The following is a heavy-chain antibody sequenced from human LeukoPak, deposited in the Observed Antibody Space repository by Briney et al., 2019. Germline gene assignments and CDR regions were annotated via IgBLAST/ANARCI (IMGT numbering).Heavy chain of an antibody. CDR1: GFTFSSYA. CDR3: ARDGSYRAFDI. CDR2: ISYDGSNK. J-gene: IGHJ3*02. V-gene: IGHV3-30-3*01. Sequence: QPGRSLRLSCAASGFTFSSYAMHWVRQAPGKGLEWVAVISYDGSNKYYADSVKGRFTISRDNSKNTLYLQMNSLRAEGTAVYYCARDGSYRAFDIWGQGTMVTVSS. D-gene: IGHD1-26*01.